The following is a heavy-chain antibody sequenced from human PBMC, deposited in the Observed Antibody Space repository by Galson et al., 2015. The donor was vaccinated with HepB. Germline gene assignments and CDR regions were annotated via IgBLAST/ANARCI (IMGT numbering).Heavy chain of an antibody. J-gene: IGHJ5*02. CDR3: ARGLAAAGSWLDP. Sequence: SVKVSCKASGYTFGAYYTHWVRQAPGQGLEWMGRINPQSGGAIYAQKFQGRVTMASDTSASTAYMELRRLRFDDTAIYYCARGLAAAGSWLDPWGQGTLVTVSS. D-gene: IGHD6-13*01. CDR1: GYTFGAYY. V-gene: IGHV1-2*06. CDR2: INPQSGGA.